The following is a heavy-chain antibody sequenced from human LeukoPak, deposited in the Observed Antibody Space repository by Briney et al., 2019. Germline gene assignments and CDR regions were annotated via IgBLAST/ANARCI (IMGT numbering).Heavy chain of an antibody. D-gene: IGHD3-22*01. Sequence: LRLSCEASGFTFSSLWMTWLRQAPGKGLEGSANIKPDGSEKNRVVPVKGRFTISRDNAKDSLYLQMNSLRAGDTAVYYCARINGGGYYAPWGQGTLVTVSS. V-gene: IGHV3-7*01. CDR1: GFTFSSLW. CDR2: IKPDGSEK. CDR3: ARINGGGYYAP. J-gene: IGHJ5*02.